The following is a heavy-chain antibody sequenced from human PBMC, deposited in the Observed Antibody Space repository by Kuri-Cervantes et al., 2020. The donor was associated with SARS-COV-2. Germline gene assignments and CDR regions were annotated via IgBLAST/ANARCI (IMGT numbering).Heavy chain of an antibody. D-gene: IGHD3-3*01. CDR2: IYWDDDK. J-gene: IGHJ4*02. Sequence: SGPTLVKPTQTLTLTCTFSGFSLSTSGVGVGWIRQPPGKALEWLALIYWDDDKRYGPSLKSGLTITKGTSKNQVVLTMTNMDPVDTATYYCAHFITIFGNDLAYYFDYWGQGTLVTVSS. V-gene: IGHV2-5*05. CDR3: AHFITIFGNDLAYYFDY. CDR1: GFSLSTSGVG.